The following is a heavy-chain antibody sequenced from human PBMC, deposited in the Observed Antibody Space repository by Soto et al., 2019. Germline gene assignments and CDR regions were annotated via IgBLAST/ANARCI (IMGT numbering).Heavy chain of an antibody. D-gene: IGHD5-18*01. CDR2: SHQSGNT. Sequence: QVQLQESGPGLVKPSGTLSLTCAVSGVSIGSHDWWTWVRQPPGKGLEWIGESHQSGNTNYNSSLESRATIPLDKSKSHFSLHLGSVTVADTAVYDSATRDTGRVYWGQGTLVTVSS. J-gene: IGHJ4*02. CDR1: GVSIGSHDW. V-gene: IGHV4-4*02. CDR3: ATRDTGRVY.